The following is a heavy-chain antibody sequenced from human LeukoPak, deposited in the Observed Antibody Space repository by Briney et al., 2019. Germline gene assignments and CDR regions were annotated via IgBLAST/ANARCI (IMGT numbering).Heavy chain of an antibody. CDR1: GGSIRSSSYY. CDR2: IYFSGST. V-gene: IGHV4-39*01. J-gene: IGHJ3*02. Sequence: SETLSLTCTVSGGSIRSSSYYWGWIRQPPGKGLEWIGSIYFSGSTYYSPSLKSRVTISVDTSKNQFSLKLSSVTAADTAVYYCARLYYYGSGSPRPHAFDIWGQGTMVTVSS. D-gene: IGHD3-10*01. CDR3: ARLYYYGSGSPRPHAFDI.